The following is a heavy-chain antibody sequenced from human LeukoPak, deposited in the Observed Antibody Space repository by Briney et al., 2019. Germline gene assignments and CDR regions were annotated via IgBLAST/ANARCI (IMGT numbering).Heavy chain of an antibody. Sequence: SETLSLTCAVYGGSFSGYYWSWIRQPPGKGLEWIGEINHSGSTNYNPSLKSRVTISVDTSKNQFSLKLSSVPAADTAVYYCGRGGGGNWNYLDYWGQGTLVTVSS. CDR2: INHSGST. D-gene: IGHD1-20*01. V-gene: IGHV4-34*01. CDR3: GRGGGGNWNYLDY. CDR1: GGSFSGYY. J-gene: IGHJ4*02.